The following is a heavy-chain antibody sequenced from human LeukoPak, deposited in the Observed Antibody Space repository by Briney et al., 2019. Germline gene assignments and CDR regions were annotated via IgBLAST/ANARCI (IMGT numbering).Heavy chain of an antibody. V-gene: IGHV3-9*01. CDR2: ISWNSGSI. Sequence: GRSLRLSCAASGFTFDDYAMHWVRQAPGKGLEWVSGISWNSGSIGYADTVKGRFTISRDNAKNSLYLQMNSLRAEDTALYYCAKDSTVSPFYYYYMDVWGKGTTVTVSS. D-gene: IGHD4-17*01. J-gene: IGHJ6*03. CDR3: AKDSTVSPFYYYYMDV. CDR1: GFTFDDYA.